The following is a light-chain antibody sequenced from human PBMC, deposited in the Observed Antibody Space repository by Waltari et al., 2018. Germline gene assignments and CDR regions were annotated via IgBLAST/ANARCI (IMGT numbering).Light chain of an antibody. V-gene: IGLV8-61*01. J-gene: IGLJ3*02. CDR2: KAN. CDR1: SGSVSPTSY. Sequence: QTVVTQEPSLSVSPGGTVTLTCALSSGSVSPTSYATWYRPTPGQAPRTLLYKANARPSGGPDRFSGSIRGNKAALTITGAQAEDESDYYCSLYMGSGIWVFGGGTKLTVL. CDR3: SLYMGSGIWV.